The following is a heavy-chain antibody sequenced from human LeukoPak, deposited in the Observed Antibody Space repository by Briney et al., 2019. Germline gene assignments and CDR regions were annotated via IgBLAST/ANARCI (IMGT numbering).Heavy chain of an antibody. CDR3: ARSKYPYYDFWSGYFDY. CDR1: GGTFSSYA. Sequence: SVKVSCKASGGTFSSYAISWVRQAPGQGLEWMGKIIPIFGTANYAQKFQGRVTITTDESTSTAYMELSSLRSEDTAVYYCARSKYPYYDFWSGYFDYWGHGTLVTVSS. CDR2: IIPIFGTA. V-gene: IGHV1-69*05. J-gene: IGHJ4*01. D-gene: IGHD3-3*01.